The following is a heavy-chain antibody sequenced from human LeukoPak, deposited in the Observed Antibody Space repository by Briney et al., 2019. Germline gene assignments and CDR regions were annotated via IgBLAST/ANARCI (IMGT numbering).Heavy chain of an antibody. CDR3: ARVVLTYYYDSSGYHFDY. J-gene: IGHJ4*02. CDR2: IYHSGST. CDR1: GGSISSSNW. V-gene: IGHV4-4*02. Sequence: PSETLSLTCAVSGGSISSSNWWSWVRQPPGKGLEWIGEIYHSGSTNYNPSLKSRVTISVDKSKNQFSLKLSSVTAADTAVYYCARVVLTYYYDSSGYHFDYWGQGTLVTVSS. D-gene: IGHD3-22*01.